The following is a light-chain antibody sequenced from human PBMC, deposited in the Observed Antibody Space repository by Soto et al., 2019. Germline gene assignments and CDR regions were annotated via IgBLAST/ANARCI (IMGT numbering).Light chain of an antibody. CDR1: QSVSSSY. CDR2: GAS. J-gene: IGKJ4*01. Sequence: EIVLPQSPGTLSLSPGERATLSCRASQSVSSSYLAWYQQKPGQAPRLLIYGASSRDTGIPDRFSGSGSGADFTLTISRLEPEDCAVYYCQQYGSSPLTFGGRTKVEIK. V-gene: IGKV3-20*01. CDR3: QQYGSSPLT.